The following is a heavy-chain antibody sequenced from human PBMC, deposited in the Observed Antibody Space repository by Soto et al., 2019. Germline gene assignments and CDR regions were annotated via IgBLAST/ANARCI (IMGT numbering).Heavy chain of an antibody. V-gene: IGHV3-30*18. CDR1: GVTFISFV. J-gene: IGHJ4*02. CDR3: AKDKARLQTYYHF. CDR2: VSSDGSGK. Sequence: QVQLVESGGGVVQPGRSLRLSCSASGVTFISFVMHWLRQAPGKVLEWVAVVSSDGSGKFYVDSVKGRFIISRDNSKNTLYLEMNNLRVDDTAVYFCAKDKARLQTYYHFWGQGTLVTVSS. D-gene: IGHD3-22*01.